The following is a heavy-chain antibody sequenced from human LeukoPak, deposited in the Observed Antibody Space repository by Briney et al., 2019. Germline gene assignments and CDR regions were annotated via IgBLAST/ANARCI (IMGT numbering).Heavy chain of an antibody. CDR1: GYTFTSYD. J-gene: IGHJ6*03. Sequence: ASVKVSCKASGYTFTSYDINWVRQATGQGLEWMGWMNPNSGNTGYAQNFQGRVTMTRNTSISTAYMELSSLRSEDTAVYYCARGRSSRSRYYYMDVWGKGTTVTISS. CDR3: ARGRSSRSRYYYMDV. CDR2: MNPNSGNT. V-gene: IGHV1-8*01. D-gene: IGHD1-14*01.